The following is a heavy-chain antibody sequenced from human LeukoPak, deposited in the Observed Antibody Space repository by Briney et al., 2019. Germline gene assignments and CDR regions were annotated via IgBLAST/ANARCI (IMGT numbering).Heavy chain of an antibody. J-gene: IGHJ4*02. CDR2: IYYSGST. Sequence: SETLSLTCTASGGSISSYYWSWIRQPPGQGLEWIGYIYYSGSTNYNPSLKSRVTISVDTSKNQFSLKLSSVTAADTAVYYCARDGSGYDYGFDYWGQGTLVTVSS. V-gene: IGHV4-59*01. CDR3: ARDGSGYDYGFDY. D-gene: IGHD5-12*01. CDR1: GGSISSYY.